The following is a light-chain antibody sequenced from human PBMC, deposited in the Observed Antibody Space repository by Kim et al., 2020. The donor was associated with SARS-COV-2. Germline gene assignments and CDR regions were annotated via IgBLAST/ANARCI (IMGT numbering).Light chain of an antibody. J-gene: IGKJ1*01. Sequence: SPYLAWYQQKPGQAPRLLIYGTSTRATDIPDRFSGSGSGADFTLTISRLEPEDSAVYYCHQYDTSPRTFGRGTKVDIK. CDR2: GTS. CDR3: HQYDTSPRT. CDR1: SPY. V-gene: IGKV3-20*01.